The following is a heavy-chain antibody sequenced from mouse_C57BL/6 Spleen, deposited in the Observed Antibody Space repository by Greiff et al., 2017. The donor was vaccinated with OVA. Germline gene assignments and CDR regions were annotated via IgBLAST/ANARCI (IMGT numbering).Heavy chain of an antibody. J-gene: IGHJ1*03. CDR2: IDPSDSYT. D-gene: IGHD2-4*01. V-gene: IGHV1-50*01. CDR1: GYTFTSYW. CDR3: ARGDYDGYCDV. Sequence: QVQLQQPGAELVKPGASVKLSCKASGYTFTSYWMQWVKQRPGQGLEWIGEIDPSDSYTNYNQKFKGKATLTVDTSSSTAYMQLSSLTSEDSAVYYCARGDYDGYCDVWGTGTTVTVSS.